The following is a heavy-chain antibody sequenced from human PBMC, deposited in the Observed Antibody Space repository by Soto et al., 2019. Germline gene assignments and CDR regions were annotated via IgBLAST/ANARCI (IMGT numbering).Heavy chain of an antibody. Sequence: GASVKVSCKASGGTFSSYAISWVRQAPGQGLEWMGGIIPIFGTANYAQKFQGRVTITADKSTSTAYMELSSLRSEDTAVYYCARGKVGARWNFDYWGQGTLVTVSS. V-gene: IGHV1-69*06. CDR2: IIPIFGTA. D-gene: IGHD1-26*01. CDR1: GGTFSSYA. J-gene: IGHJ4*02. CDR3: ARGKVGARWNFDY.